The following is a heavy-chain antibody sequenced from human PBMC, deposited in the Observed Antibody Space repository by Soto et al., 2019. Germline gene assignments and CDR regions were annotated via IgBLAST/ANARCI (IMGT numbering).Heavy chain of an antibody. Sequence: ASVKVSYKASGYTFTFYYIHWVRQAPGQGLEWMGWINPKSGGTMYPQKFQGRVTMTWDTSISTAYMALTRLRSDDTAVYYCARDLAKGGGSAGFDYWGQGTLVTVSS. V-gene: IGHV1-2*02. D-gene: IGHD1-26*01. CDR1: GYTFTFYY. J-gene: IGHJ4*02. CDR2: INPKSGGT. CDR3: ARDLAKGGGSAGFDY.